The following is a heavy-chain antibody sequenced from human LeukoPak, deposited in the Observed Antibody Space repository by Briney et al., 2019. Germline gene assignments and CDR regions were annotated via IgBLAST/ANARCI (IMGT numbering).Heavy chain of an antibody. CDR2: ISGGGGST. Sequence: GGSLRLSCAASGFTFSSYAMSWVRQAPGKGLEWVSLISGGGGSTYYADSVKGRFTIFRDNSKNTLYLQMNSLRAEDTAVYYCASGPVDYGDYWYFDLWGRGTLVTVSS. J-gene: IGHJ2*01. CDR1: GFTFSSYA. D-gene: IGHD4-17*01. CDR3: ASGPVDYGDYWYFDL. V-gene: IGHV3-23*01.